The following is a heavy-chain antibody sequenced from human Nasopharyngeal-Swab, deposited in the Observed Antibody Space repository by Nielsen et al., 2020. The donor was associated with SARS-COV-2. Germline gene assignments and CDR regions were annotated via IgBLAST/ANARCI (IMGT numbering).Heavy chain of an antibody. D-gene: IGHD2-15*01. CDR1: GFTFNNYW. Sequence: GESLKISCAASGFTFNNYWMTWVRQAPGKGLEWVANIKQDGSEKYYVESVKGRFTISRDNPENSLYLLMNSLGAEDTAVYSCARGFCSGGSCLGNAFDIWGQGTMVTVSS. J-gene: IGHJ3*02. CDR3: ARGFCSGGSCLGNAFDI. CDR2: IKQDGSEK. V-gene: IGHV3-7*01.